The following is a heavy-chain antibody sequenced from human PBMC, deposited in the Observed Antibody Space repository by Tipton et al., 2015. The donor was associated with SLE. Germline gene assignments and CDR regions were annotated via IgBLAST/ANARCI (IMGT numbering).Heavy chain of an antibody. J-gene: IGHJ5*02. D-gene: IGHD3-3*02. V-gene: IGHV4-59*11. CDR2: IYNSGTT. CDR1: GGSISSHY. CDR3: ARGPPFMEWERNWFDP. Sequence: TLPLTCTVSGGSISSHYWSWIRQPPGKELEWIGYIYNSGTTNYNPSLQSRVTISVDRSKNQFSLKLTSVTAVDTAVYYCARGPPFMEWERNWFDPWGQGTQVTVSS.